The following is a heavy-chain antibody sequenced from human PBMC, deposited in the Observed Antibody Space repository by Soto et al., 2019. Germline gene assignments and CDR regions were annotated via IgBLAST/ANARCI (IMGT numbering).Heavy chain of an antibody. Sequence: EVQLVETGGGLVQPGGSLRLSCAASGFTFSGYWMSWVRQAPGKGLEWVANIKQDGSEQFYVDSVKGRFTISRDNAKNSLYLQMNSLRAEDTAVYYCAREAVWGQGTTVTVSS. J-gene: IGHJ6*02. CDR1: GFTFSGYW. CDR2: IKQDGSEQ. CDR3: AREAV. V-gene: IGHV3-7*05.